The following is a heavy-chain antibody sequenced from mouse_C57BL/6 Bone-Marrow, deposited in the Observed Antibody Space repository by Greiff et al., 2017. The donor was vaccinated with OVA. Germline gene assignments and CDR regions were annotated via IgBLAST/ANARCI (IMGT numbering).Heavy chain of an antibody. J-gene: IGHJ2*01. V-gene: IGHV14-4*01. CDR2: IDPENGDT. D-gene: IGHD4-1*01. Sequence: EVQGVESGAELVRPGASVKLSCTASGFNIKDDYMHWVKQRPEQGLEWIGWIDPENGDTEYASKFQGKATITADTSSNTAYLQLSSLTSEDTAVYYCTTETGTNFDDWGQGTTLTVSS. CDR1: GFNIKDDY. CDR3: TTETGTNFDD.